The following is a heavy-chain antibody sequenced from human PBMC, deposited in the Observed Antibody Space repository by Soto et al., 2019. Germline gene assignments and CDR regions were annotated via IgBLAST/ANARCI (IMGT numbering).Heavy chain of an antibody. CDR3: ARSKSSTLDK. J-gene: IGHJ4*02. CDR2: IYHSGST. D-gene: IGHD2-15*01. V-gene: IGHV4-30-2*01. Sequence: PSETLSLTCAVSGGSISSGGYSWSWIRQPPGKGLEWIGYIYHSGSTYYSPSLKSRVTISVDTSKNQFSLKLSSVTVADTAVYYCARSKSSTLDKWGQGNLVTVSS. CDR1: GGSISSGGYS.